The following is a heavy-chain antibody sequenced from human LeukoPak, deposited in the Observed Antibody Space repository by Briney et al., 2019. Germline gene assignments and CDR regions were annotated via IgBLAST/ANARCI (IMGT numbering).Heavy chain of an antibody. Sequence: ASVKVSCQASGSTFTGYGMSWVGQAPGQGLEWMGWISAYNGNTNYAQKLQGRVTMTTDTSTSTAYMELRSLRSDDTAVYYCARDKGDYYDSSGYTRFDYWGQGTLVTVSS. CDR2: ISAYNGNT. CDR3: ARDKGDYYDSSGYTRFDY. J-gene: IGHJ4*02. V-gene: IGHV1-18*01. CDR1: GSTFTGYG. D-gene: IGHD3-22*01.